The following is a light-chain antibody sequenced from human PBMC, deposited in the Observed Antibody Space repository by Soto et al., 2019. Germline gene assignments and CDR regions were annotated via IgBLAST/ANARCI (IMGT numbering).Light chain of an antibody. CDR1: RSDVGSYDY. CDR2: EVK. Sequence: QSALTQPASVSGSPGQSITISCTGSRSDVGSYDYVSWYQQYPGKAPKVIIYEVKYRPSGISDRFSASKSGNTASLTISGVQPEDEADYHCSSYTTIKTVVFGGGTQLTVL. V-gene: IGLV2-14*01. CDR3: SSYTTIKTVV. J-gene: IGLJ2*01.